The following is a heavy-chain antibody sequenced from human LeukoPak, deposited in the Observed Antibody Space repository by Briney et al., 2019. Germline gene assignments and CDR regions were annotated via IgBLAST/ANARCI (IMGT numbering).Heavy chain of an antibody. CDR1: GGTFSSYA. CDR3: ARVPYSSGPN. D-gene: IGHD6-19*01. CDR2: IIPIFGTA. Sequence: SVKVSCKASGGTFSSYAISWVRQAPGQGLEWMGGIIPIFGTANYAQKFQGRVTMTRNTSISTAYMELSSLRSEDTAVYYCARVPYSSGPNWGQGTLVTVSS. J-gene: IGHJ4*02. V-gene: IGHV1-69*05.